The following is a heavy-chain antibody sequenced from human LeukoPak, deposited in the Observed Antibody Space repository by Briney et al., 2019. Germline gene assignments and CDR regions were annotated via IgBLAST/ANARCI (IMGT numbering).Heavy chain of an antibody. D-gene: IGHD3-10*02. Sequence: EGSLRLSCAASGFTVSNKYMTWVRQAPGKGLEWVSLIYSDGRTYYADSVKGRFTISRDNAKNSLYLQMNSLRAEDTAVYYCAELGITMIGGVWGKGTTVTISS. CDR1: GFTVSNKY. CDR2: IYSDGRT. CDR3: AELGITMIGGV. V-gene: IGHV3-53*01. J-gene: IGHJ6*04.